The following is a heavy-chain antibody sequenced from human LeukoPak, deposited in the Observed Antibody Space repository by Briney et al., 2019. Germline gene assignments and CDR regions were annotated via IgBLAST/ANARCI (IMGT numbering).Heavy chain of an antibody. CDR2: INPSGGST. V-gene: IGHV1-46*01. J-gene: IGHJ4*02. CDR1: GYTFTTYY. D-gene: IGHD5-24*01. CDR3: ARGVGPSRDGYNEGLFDY. Sequence: ASVKVSCKASGYTFTTYYMHWVRQAPGQGLEWMGIINPSGGSTTYAQKFQGRVTITRDTSTSTAYVEVSSLRSEDTAVYYCARGVGPSRDGYNEGLFDYWGQGTLVTVSS.